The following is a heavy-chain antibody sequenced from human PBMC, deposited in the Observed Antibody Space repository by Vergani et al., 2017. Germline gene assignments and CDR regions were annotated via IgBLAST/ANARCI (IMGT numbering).Heavy chain of an antibody. CDR3: ARAPIGSTIFGVVIIRFAFDI. V-gene: IGHV4-34*09. D-gene: IGHD3-3*01. CDR1: GGSFSDYY. J-gene: IGHJ3*02. Sequence: QVQLQEWGAGLLKTSETLSLTCGVSGGSFSDYYWSWIRQAPGMGLEWIGEVNHGGSTNYNPSLKSRVTISVDTSKNQFPLKLSSVTAADTAVYYCARAPIGSTIFGVVIIRFAFDIWGQGTMVTVSS. CDR2: VNHGGST.